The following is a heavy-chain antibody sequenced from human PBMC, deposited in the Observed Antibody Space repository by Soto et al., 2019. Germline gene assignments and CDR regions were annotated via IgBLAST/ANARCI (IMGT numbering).Heavy chain of an antibody. CDR1: GFTFRVYA. V-gene: IGHV3-23*01. CDR2: IGGTGNTT. J-gene: IGHJ4*02. D-gene: IGHD2-2*01. CDR3: ARIRQLLFVS. Sequence: VHLSESEGALVQPGGSLRLSCAASGFTFRVYAMSWFRQAPGGGLEWVSAIGGTGNTTYYADSVKGRFTIARDNSRDTLYLQMTSLRVEDTAVYYCARIRQLLFVSWGQGTLVSVSS.